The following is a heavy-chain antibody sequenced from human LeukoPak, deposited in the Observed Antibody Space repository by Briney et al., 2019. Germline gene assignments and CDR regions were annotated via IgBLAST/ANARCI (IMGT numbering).Heavy chain of an antibody. D-gene: IGHD7-27*01. CDR2: INRDGGST. J-gene: IGHJ4*02. Sequence: GGSLRLSCAASGFTFSSYWMHWVRQVPGKGLVWVSHINRDGGSTNYADTVKGRFTISRDNAENTLYLQMNSLRAEDTAVYYCARDNSGVDYWGQGTLVTVSS. CDR1: GFTFSSYW. V-gene: IGHV3-74*01. CDR3: ARDNSGVDY.